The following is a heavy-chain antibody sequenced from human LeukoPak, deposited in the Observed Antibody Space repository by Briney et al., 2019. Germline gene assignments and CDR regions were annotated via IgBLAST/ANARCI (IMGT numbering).Heavy chain of an antibody. D-gene: IGHD2-21*01. J-gene: IGHJ4*02. V-gene: IGHV4-39*07. Sequence: SETLSLTCTVSGGSINTSSYYWSWIRQPSGKGLEWIGSVYYRGTSYHNPSLKGRVTMSVDTTKNQFSLRLTSVTAADTAVYYCARDPLSIVALFDCWGQGTLVSVSS. CDR3: ARDPLSIVALFDC. CDR1: GGSINTSSYY. CDR2: VYYRGTS.